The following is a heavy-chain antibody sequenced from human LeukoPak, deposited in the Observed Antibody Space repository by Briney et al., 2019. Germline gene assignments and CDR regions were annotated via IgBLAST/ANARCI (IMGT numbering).Heavy chain of an antibody. V-gene: IGHV1-69*04. Sequence: SVKVSCKASGGTFSSYAISWVRQAPGQGLEWMGRIIPILGIANYAQKFQGRVTITADKSTSTAYMELSSLRSEDTAVYYCARDPYDSSGYYYSGYYYGMDVWGQGTTVTVSS. J-gene: IGHJ6*02. CDR3: ARDPYDSSGYYYSGYYYGMDV. CDR1: GGTFSSYA. CDR2: IIPILGIA. D-gene: IGHD3-22*01.